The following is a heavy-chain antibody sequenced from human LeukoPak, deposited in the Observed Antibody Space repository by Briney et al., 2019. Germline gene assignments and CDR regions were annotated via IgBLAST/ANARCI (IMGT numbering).Heavy chain of an antibody. Sequence: PSETLSLTCAVSGCSISSSNWWSCVRQPPGKGLEWIGEIYHSGSTNYNPSLKSRVTISVDKSKNQFSLKLSSVTAADTAVYYCARVRGRIAVAARPRYFDYWGQGTLVTVSS. D-gene: IGHD6-19*01. CDR1: GCSISSSNW. V-gene: IGHV4-4*02. J-gene: IGHJ4*02. CDR2: IYHSGST. CDR3: ARVRGRIAVAARPRYFDY.